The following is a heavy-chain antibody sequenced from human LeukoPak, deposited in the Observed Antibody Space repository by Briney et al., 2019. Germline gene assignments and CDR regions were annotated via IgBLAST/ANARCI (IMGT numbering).Heavy chain of an antibody. CDR2: INSDGSST. Sequence: GGSLRLSCAASGFTFRSDWMHWVRQAPGKAPVWVSRINSDGSSTTYADSVKGRFTISRDNAKNTLYLQMNSLRAEDTAVYYCARDLGYGGDYWGQGTLVTVSS. D-gene: IGHD5-12*01. V-gene: IGHV3-74*01. CDR3: ARDLGYGGDY. J-gene: IGHJ4*02. CDR1: GFTFRSDW.